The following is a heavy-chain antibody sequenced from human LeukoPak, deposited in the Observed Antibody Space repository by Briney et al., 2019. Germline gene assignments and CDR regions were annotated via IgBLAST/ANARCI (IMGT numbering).Heavy chain of an antibody. J-gene: IGHJ5*02. Sequence: SETLSLTCAVYGGSFSDNYWTWIRQPPGKGLEWIGEIYHSGSTKYNPSLKSRVTISVDTSKNQFSLKLSSVTAADTAVYYCARARGWFDPWGQGTLVTVS. CDR3: ARARGWFDP. CDR2: IYHSGST. CDR1: GGSFSDNY. V-gene: IGHV4-34*01.